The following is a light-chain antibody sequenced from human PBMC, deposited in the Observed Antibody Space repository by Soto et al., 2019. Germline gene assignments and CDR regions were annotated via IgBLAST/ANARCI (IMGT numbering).Light chain of an antibody. J-gene: IGKJ5*01. Sequence: EISMTQFPAILSASPGGGATLSCRAAQDVTTNFAWYQLRRGQPPRLLIYDISTRATGVPARFSGSGSGTEFTLTISGLQSEDFALYFCQQYNNWPFSFGPGHDWRLN. CDR3: QQYNNWPFS. CDR2: DIS. V-gene: IGKV3-15*01. CDR1: QDVTTN.